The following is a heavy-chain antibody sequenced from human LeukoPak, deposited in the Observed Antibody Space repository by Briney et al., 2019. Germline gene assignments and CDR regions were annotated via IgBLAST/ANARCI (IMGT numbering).Heavy chain of an antibody. J-gene: IGHJ4*02. CDR1: GFTFSSYA. Sequence: PGRSLRLSCAASGFTFSSYAMHWVRQAPGKGLEWVAVISYDGSNKYYADSVKGRFTISRDNSKNTLYLQMNSLRAEDTAVYYCAREYYDSSGPKLFLRGYYFDYWGQGTLVTVSS. CDR3: AREYYDSSGPKLFLRGYYFDY. V-gene: IGHV3-30-3*01. CDR2: ISYDGSNK. D-gene: IGHD3-22*01.